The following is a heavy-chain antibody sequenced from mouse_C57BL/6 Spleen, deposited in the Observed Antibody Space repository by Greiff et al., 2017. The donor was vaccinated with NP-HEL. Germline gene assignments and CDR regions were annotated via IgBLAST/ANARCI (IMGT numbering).Heavy chain of an antibody. D-gene: IGHD3-2*02. CDR1: GYTFTSYW. V-gene: IGHV1-69*01. CDR3: AIKKKTAQAMDY. Sequence: QVQLQQPGAELVMPGASVKLSCKASGYTFTSYWMHWVKQRPGQGLEWIGEIDPSDSYTNYNQKFKGKSTLTVDKSSSTAYMQLSSLTSEDSAVYYCAIKKKTAQAMDYWGQGTSVTVSS. CDR2: IDPSDSYT. J-gene: IGHJ4*01.